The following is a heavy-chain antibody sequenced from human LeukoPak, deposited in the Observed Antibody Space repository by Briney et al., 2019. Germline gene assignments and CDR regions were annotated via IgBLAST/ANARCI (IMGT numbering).Heavy chain of an antibody. V-gene: IGHV4-39*01. CDR1: GGSISSSSYY. Sequence: SETLSLTCTVSGGSISSSSYYWGWIRQAPGKGLEWIGSIYYSGSTYYNPSLKSRVTISVDTSKNQFSLKLSSVTAADTAVYYCASLSGTNFDYWGQGTLVTVSS. CDR2: IYYSGST. J-gene: IGHJ4*02. CDR3: ASLSGTNFDY. D-gene: IGHD1-26*01.